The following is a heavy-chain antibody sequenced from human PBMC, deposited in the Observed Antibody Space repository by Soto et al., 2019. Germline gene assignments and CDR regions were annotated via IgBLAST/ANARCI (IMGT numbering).Heavy chain of an antibody. CDR2: IKPDGSEQ. Sequence: AGGSLRLSCAASGFTFRDNLMNWIRQAPGKGLEWVATIKPDGSEQDYVEFVKGRFTISRDNAKNSLYLQMNSLRAEDTAVYYCATVPWTAAASWGQGTLVTVSS. J-gene: IGHJ5*02. CDR1: GFTFRDNL. CDR3: ATVPWTAAAS. D-gene: IGHD6-13*01. V-gene: IGHV3-7*01.